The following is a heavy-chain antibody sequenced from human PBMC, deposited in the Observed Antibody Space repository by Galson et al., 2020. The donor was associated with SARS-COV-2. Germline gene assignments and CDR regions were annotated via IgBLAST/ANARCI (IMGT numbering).Heavy chain of an antibody. Sequence: ASVKVSCKASGYTFTSYGISWVRQAPGQGLEWMGWISAYNGNTNYAQKLQDRVTMTTDTSTSTAYMELRSLRSDDTAVYYCARTDGYSSSWYWYFDLWGRGTLVTVSS. CDR2: ISAYNGNT. CDR3: ARTDGYSSSWYWYFDL. CDR1: GYTFTSYG. V-gene: IGHV1-18*04. J-gene: IGHJ2*01. D-gene: IGHD6-13*01.